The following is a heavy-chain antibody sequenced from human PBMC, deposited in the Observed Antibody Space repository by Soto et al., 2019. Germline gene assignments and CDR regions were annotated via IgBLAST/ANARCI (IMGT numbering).Heavy chain of an antibody. CDR2: ISSSSSYI. V-gene: IGHV3-21*01. CDR1: GFTFSSYS. CDR3: ARDRLEMATKSEFDY. J-gene: IGHJ4*02. Sequence: GGSLRLSCAASGFTFSSYSMNWVRQAPGKGLEWVSSISSSSSYIYYADSVKGRLTISRDNAKNSLYLQMNSLRAEDTAVYYCARDRLEMATKSEFDYWGQGTLVTVSS. D-gene: IGHD3-16*01.